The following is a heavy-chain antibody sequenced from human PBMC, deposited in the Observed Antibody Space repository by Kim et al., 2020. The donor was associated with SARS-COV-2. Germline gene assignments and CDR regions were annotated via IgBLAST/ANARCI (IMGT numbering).Heavy chain of an antibody. CDR1: GFTFSSYA. Sequence: GGSLRLSCAASGFTFSSYAMSWVRQAPGKGLEWVSAISGSGGSTYYADSVKGRFTISRDNSKNTLYLQMNSLRAEDTAVYYCAKVRLVCSDTSCAHFDYWGQGTLVIVSS. CDR2: ISGSGGST. CDR3: AKVRLVCSDTSCAHFDY. J-gene: IGHJ4*02. V-gene: IGHV3-23*01. D-gene: IGHD2-2*01.